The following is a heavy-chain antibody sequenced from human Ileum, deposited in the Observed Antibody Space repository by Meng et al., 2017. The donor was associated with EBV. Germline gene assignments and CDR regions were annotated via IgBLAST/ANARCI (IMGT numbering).Heavy chain of an antibody. V-gene: IGHV1-3*01. CDR2: INPGSGNT. D-gene: IGHD1-26*01. Sequence: QVQLVQSGAEVNMPGASIKLSCKASGYTFTGYAIHWVRQAPGQRLEWMGWINPGSGNTKYSQKFQGRVTITRDTSATTVYMDLSSLRSEDTAVFYCARDGGFSVGATKYDYWGQGALVTVSS. CDR3: ARDGGFSVGATKYDY. J-gene: IGHJ4*02. CDR1: GYTFTGYA.